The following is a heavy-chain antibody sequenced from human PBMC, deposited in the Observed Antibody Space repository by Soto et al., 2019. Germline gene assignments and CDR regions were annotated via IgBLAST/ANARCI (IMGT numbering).Heavy chain of an antibody. CDR1: GITFSSYA. CDR3: ARAISGYVT. D-gene: IGHD5-12*01. J-gene: IGHJ5*02. V-gene: IGHV1-3*01. CDR2: INVGNGDT. Sequence: QVQLVQSGAEVKKPGASVKVSCKASGITFSSYAIHWVRQAPGQRLEWMGWINVGNGDTRYSQIFRGRVTLTRDTSASTAYLAMSSLRSEDTAIYYCARAISGYVTWGQGTLVTVSS.